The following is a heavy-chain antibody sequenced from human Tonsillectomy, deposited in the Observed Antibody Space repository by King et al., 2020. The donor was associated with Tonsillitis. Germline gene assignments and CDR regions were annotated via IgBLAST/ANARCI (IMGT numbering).Heavy chain of an antibody. D-gene: IGHD6-6*01. CDR2: ISGMGGST. V-gene: IGHV3-23*04. Sequence: VQLVESGGGLVQPGGSLRLSCAASGFTFSSYAMSWVRQAPGKGLEWVSAISGMGGSTYYVDSVKGRFTNSRDNSNNKLYLQMNSLRAEDTAVYYCAKDLSIAETYYFDYWGQGTLVTFSS. CDR1: GFTFSSYA. CDR3: AKDLSIAETYYFDY. J-gene: IGHJ4*02.